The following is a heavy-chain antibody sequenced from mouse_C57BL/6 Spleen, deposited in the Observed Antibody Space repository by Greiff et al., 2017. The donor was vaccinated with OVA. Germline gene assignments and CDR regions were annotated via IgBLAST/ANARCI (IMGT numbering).Heavy chain of an antibody. Sequence: QVQLQQSGAELVKPGASVKMSCKASGYTFTSYWITWVKQRPGQGLEWIGDIYPGSGSTNYNEKFKSKATLTVDTSSSTAYMQLSSLTSEDSAVYYCAGYGSSYSYAMDYWGQGTSVTVSS. J-gene: IGHJ4*01. CDR1: GYTFTSYW. CDR3: AGYGSSYSYAMDY. CDR2: IYPGSGST. V-gene: IGHV1-55*01. D-gene: IGHD1-1*01.